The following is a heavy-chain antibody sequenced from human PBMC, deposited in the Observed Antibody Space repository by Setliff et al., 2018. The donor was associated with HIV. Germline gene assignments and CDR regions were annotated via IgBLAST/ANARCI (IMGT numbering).Heavy chain of an antibody. J-gene: IGHJ4*02. CDR3: ARSALAGDPFDY. V-gene: IGHV4-34*01. CDR2: IKHSGST. Sequence: PSETLSLTCDVYGGSFSGYYWSWIRQPPGKGLEWIGEIKHSGSTNYNPSLKSLVTILVDTSKNQFSLKVSSVTAADTAVYYCARSALAGDPFDYWGQGTLVTVSS. D-gene: IGHD6-19*01. CDR1: GGSFSGYY.